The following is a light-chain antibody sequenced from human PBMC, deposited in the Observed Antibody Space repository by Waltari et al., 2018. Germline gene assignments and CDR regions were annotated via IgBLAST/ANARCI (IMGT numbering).Light chain of an antibody. J-gene: IGKJ1*01. V-gene: IGKV1-5*03. Sequence: DIQMTQSPSTLSASVGDRVIMSCRASQTVDSWLAWYQQKPVQAPKLLIYKESSLERGVPSRFSGSGSETEFTLTISSLQPDDFATYYCQQYISYPWTFGQGTKVEIK. CDR2: KES. CDR3: QQYISYPWT. CDR1: QTVDSW.